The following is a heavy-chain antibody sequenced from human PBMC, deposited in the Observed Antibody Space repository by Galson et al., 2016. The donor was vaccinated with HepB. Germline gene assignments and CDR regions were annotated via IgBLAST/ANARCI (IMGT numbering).Heavy chain of an antibody. CDR1: GDSVSTNSAT. CDR2: TYYRSTWYN. Sequence: CAISGDSVSTNSATWNWIRQSPSRGLEWLGRTYYRSTWYNDYAVSVKSRIIINPGTSRNQFSLEMTSVTAADTAVYHCARVWEPTDYIDSWGQGSLVTVSS. J-gene: IGHJ4*02. CDR3: ARVWEPTDYIDS. V-gene: IGHV6-1*01. D-gene: IGHD1-26*01.